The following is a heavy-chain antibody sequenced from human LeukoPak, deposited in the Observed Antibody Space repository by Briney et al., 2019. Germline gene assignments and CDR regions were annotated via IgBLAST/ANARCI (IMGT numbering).Heavy chain of an antibody. CDR1: GGSISSYY. CDR3: ANTAVAGRIGWFDP. D-gene: IGHD6-19*01. J-gene: IGHJ5*02. V-gene: IGHV4-59*01. Sequence: SETLSLTCTVSGGSISSYYWSWIRQPPGKGLEWIGYILYSGSTNYNPSLKSRVTISVDTSKNQLSLKLSSVTAADTAVYYCANTAVAGRIGWFDPWGQGTLVTVSS. CDR2: ILYSGST.